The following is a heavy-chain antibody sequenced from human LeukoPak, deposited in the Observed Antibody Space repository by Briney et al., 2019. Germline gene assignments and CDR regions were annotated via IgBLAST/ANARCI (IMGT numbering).Heavy chain of an antibody. J-gene: IGHJ4*02. D-gene: IGHD3-10*01. CDR3: ARDGELLWVGELFNFDY. V-gene: IGHV1-18*01. Sequence: GASVKVSCKASGYTFTSYGISWVRQAPGQGLEWMGWISAYNGNTNYAQKLQGRVTMTTDTSTSTAYMELRSLRSDDTAVYYCARDGELLWVGELFNFDYWGQGTLVTVSS. CDR1: GYTFTSYG. CDR2: ISAYNGNT.